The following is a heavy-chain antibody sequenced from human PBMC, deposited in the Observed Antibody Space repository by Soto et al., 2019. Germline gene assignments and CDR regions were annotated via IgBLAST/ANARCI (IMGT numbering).Heavy chain of an antibody. CDR2: ISGTGLST. D-gene: IGHD3-10*01. CDR1: GFTLNSYA. J-gene: IGHJ4*02. CDR3: AKGGAAWSYYVWSDY. V-gene: IGHV3-23*01. Sequence: EVQLLESGGDLVQPGGSLRLSCVVSGFTLNSYAMSWVRQAPGKGLEWVSGISGTGLSTYYADSVKGRFTSTKDNSKNTLYLQMNSLRADDTAVYYCAKGGAAWSYYVWSDYWGQGTLVTVSS.